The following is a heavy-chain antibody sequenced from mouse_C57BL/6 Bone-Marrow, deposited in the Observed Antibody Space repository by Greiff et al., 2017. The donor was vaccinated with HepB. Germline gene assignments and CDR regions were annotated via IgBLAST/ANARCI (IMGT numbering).Heavy chain of an antibody. CDR3: ARWPITTEFDY. CDR1: GYSFTSYY. V-gene: IGHV1-66*01. Sequence: QVQLKQSGPELVKPGASVKISCKASGYSFTSYYIHWVKQRPGQGLEWIGWIYPGSGNTKYNEKFKGKATLTADTSSSTAYMQLSSLTSEDSAVYYCARWPITTEFDYWGQGTTLTVSS. D-gene: IGHD1-1*01. J-gene: IGHJ2*01. CDR2: IYPGSGNT.